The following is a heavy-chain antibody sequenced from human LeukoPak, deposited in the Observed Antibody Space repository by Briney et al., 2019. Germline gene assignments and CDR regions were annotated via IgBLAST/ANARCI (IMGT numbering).Heavy chain of an antibody. Sequence: SETLSLTWAVSGGSISSGGYSWSWIRQRPGKGLEWIGYIYHSGSTYYNPSLKSRVTISVDRSKNQFSLKLSSVTAADTAVYCCARGGGETNWFDPWGQGTLVTVSS. D-gene: IGHD3-16*01. J-gene: IGHJ5*02. V-gene: IGHV4-30-2*01. CDR3: ARGGGETNWFDP. CDR2: IYHSGST. CDR1: GGSISSGGYS.